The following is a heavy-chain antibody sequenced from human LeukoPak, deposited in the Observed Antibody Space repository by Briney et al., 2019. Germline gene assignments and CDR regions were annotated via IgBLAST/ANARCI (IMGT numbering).Heavy chain of an antibody. J-gene: IGHJ3*02. CDR3: AGDGGYDSSGYSLPDAFDI. D-gene: IGHD3-22*01. Sequence: PGGSLRLSCAASGFTFSSYSMNWVRQAPGKGLEWVSSISSSSSYIYYADSVKGRFTISRDNAKNSLYLQMNSLRAEDTAVYYCAGDGGYDSSGYSLPDAFDIWGQGTMVTVSS. CDR2: ISSSSSYI. CDR1: GFTFSSYS. V-gene: IGHV3-21*01.